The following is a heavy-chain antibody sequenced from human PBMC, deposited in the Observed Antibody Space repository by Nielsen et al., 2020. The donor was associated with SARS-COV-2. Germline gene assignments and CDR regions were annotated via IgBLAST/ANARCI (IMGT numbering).Heavy chain of an antibody. Sequence: GESLKISCKASEYRFTDYWIAWVRQMPGKGLEWMGRIDPSDSYTNYSPSFQGHVTISADKSISTAYLQWSSLKASDTAMYYCARLEGEPYYYFDYWGQGTLVTVSS. V-gene: IGHV5-10-1*01. CDR3: ARLEGEPYYYFDY. J-gene: IGHJ4*02. D-gene: IGHD1-14*01. CDR2: IDPSDSYT. CDR1: EYRFTDYW.